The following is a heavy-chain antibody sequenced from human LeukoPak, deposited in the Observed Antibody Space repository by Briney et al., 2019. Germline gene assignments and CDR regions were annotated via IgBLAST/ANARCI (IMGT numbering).Heavy chain of an antibody. V-gene: IGHV3-48*03. CDR1: GFTFSSYE. CDR3: AREGYSGYEINDDYYYYYMDV. Sequence: PGGSLRLSCAASGFTFSSYEMNWVRQAPGKGLEWVSYISSSGSPIYYADSVKGRFTISRDNAKNSLYLQMNSLRAEDTAVYYCAREGYSGYEINDDYYYYYMDVWGKGTTVTISS. J-gene: IGHJ6*03. D-gene: IGHD5-12*01. CDR2: ISSSGSPI.